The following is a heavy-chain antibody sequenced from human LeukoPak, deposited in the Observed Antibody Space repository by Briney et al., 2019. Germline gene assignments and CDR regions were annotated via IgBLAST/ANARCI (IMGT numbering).Heavy chain of an antibody. CDR2: IKQDGSEK. CDR3: AREKRGPHIVVVTEDHAFDI. CDR1: GFTFSSYW. D-gene: IGHD2-21*02. V-gene: IGHV3-7*01. Sequence: GGSLRLSCAASGFTFSSYWMSWVRQAPGKGLEWVANIKQDGSEKYYVDSVKGRFTISRDNAKNSLYLQMNSLRAEDTAVYYCAREKRGPHIVVVTEDHAFDIWGQGTMVTVSS. J-gene: IGHJ3*02.